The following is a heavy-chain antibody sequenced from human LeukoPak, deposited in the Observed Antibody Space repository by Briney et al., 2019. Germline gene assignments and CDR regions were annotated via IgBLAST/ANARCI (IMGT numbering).Heavy chain of an antibody. Sequence: GGSLRLSCAASGFIFSSHAMHWVRQAHGKGLDWVAVIQYDGGEKRYADSVKGRFTVSRDNSKNTLYLQMDSLTAEDTAVYHCAKDLTGAYCSDYWGQGTLVTVSS. CDR2: IQYDGGEK. D-gene: IGHD3-9*01. CDR3: AKDLTGAYCSDY. V-gene: IGHV3-30-3*01. CDR1: GFIFSSHA. J-gene: IGHJ4*02.